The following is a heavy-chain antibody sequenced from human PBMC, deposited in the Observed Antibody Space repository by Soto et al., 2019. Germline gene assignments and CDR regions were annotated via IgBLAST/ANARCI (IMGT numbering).Heavy chain of an antibody. CDR2: ISYDGSIK. Sequence: GGSLRLSCAASGFTFRGYGMHWVRQAPGRGLEWVALISYDGSIKYYADSVRGRFTISRDNSKNTLYLQMNSLRAEDTAVYYCANSEYSRYKNIDVWGQGTTVTVS. J-gene: IGHJ6*02. V-gene: IGHV3-30*18. CDR3: ANSEYSRYKNIDV. CDR1: GFTFRGYG. D-gene: IGHD5-18*01.